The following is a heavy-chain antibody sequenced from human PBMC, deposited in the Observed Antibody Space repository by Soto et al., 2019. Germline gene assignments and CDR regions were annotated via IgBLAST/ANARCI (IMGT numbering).Heavy chain of an antibody. Sequence: GGSLRLSCAASGFTYTNYAMTWVRQAPGKGLEWVAFIWYDGSNKYYADSVKGRFTISRDNSKNTLYLQMNSLRAEDTAVYYCARGPTYYYYMDVWGKGTTVTVSS. CDR2: IWYDGSNK. CDR1: GFTYTNYA. J-gene: IGHJ6*03. V-gene: IGHV3-33*08. CDR3: ARGPTYYYYMDV.